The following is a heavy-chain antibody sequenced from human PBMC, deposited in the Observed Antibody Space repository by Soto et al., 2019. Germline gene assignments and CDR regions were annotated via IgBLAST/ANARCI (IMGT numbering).Heavy chain of an antibody. J-gene: IGHJ4*01. CDR1: GYTFTGYA. V-gene: IGHV1-3*01. CDR2: VYGGNGNA. D-gene: IGHD1-26*01. Sequence: ASVKLSCKASGYTFTGYAIHWVRQVPGQRLEWMGWVYGGNGNAKYLEKFQGRVTFTRDTSAGTVYMQLSSLTSEDTAVYYCARAAAGFGGSHYTDYLNYWG. CDR3: ARAAAGFGGSHYTDYLNY.